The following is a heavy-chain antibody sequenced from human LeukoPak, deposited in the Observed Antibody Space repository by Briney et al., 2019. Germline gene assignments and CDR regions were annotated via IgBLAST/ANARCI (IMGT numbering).Heavy chain of an antibody. CDR2: INPSGGST. CDR1: GYTFTSYY. CDR3: ARSGSSSTRGYYYYGMDV. Sequence: ASVKVSCKASGYTFTSYYMHWVRQAPGQGLEWMGIINPSGGSTTYAQKFQGRVTMTRDTSTSTVYLELSSLRSEDTAVYYCARSGSSSTRGYYYYGMDVWGQGTTVTVSS. D-gene: IGHD6-6*01. V-gene: IGHV1-46*01. J-gene: IGHJ6*02.